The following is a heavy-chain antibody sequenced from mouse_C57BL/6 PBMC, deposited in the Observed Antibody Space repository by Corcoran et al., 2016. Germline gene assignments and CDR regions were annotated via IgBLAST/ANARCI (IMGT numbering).Heavy chain of an antibody. V-gene: IGHV1-19*01. D-gene: IGHD1-1*01. CDR3: AREGKGSSLPFAY. CDR1: GYTFTDYY. Sequence: EVQLQQSGPVLVKPGASVKMSCKASGYTFTDYYMNWVKQSHGKSLEWIGVINPYNGGTSYNQKFKGKATLTVDKSSSTAYMELNSLTSEDSAVYYCAREGKGSSLPFAYWGQGTLVTVSA. CDR2: INPYNGGT. J-gene: IGHJ3*01.